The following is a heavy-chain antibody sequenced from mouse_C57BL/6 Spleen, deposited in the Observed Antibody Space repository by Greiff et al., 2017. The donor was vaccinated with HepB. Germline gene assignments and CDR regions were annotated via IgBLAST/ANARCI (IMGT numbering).Heavy chain of an antibody. CDR3: ARAYYYGSSYGYFGV. CDR1: GYAFSSYW. V-gene: IGHV1-80*01. Sequence: QVQLQQSGAELVKPGASVKISCKASGYAFSSYWMNWVKQRPGKGLEWIGQIYPGDGDTNYNGKFKGKATMTVDKSSSTAYMQLSSLTSEDSAVYFCARAYYYGSSYGYFGVWGTGTTVTVSS. J-gene: IGHJ1*03. CDR2: IYPGDGDT. D-gene: IGHD1-1*01.